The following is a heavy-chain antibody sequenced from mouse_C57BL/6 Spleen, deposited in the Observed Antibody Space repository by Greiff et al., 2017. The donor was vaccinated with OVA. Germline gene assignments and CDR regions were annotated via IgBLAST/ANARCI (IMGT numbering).Heavy chain of an antibody. Sequence: EVQLQQSGPELVKPGASVKISCKASGYTFTDYYMNWVKQSHGKSLEWIGDINPNNGGTSYNQKFKGKATLTVDKSSSTAYMELRSLTSEDSAVYYCARSDDYYGRRGYWYFDVWGTGTTVTVSS. CDR3: ARSDDYYGRRGYWYFDV. CDR2: INPNNGGT. J-gene: IGHJ1*03. V-gene: IGHV1-26*01. D-gene: IGHD1-1*01. CDR1: GYTFTDYY.